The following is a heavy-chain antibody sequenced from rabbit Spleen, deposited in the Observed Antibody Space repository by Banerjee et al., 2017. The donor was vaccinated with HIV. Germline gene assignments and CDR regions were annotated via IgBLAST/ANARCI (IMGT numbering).Heavy chain of an antibody. CDR2: IDTGSSGFT. CDR3: ARDLVAVIGWNFNL. CDR1: GVSFSGDSFSGDSY. Sequence: QSLEESGGDLVKPGASLTLTCIASGVSFSGDSFSGDSYMCWVRQAPGKGLEWIVCIDTGSSGFTYFASWAKGRFIMSRTSSTTVTLQMTSLTAADTATYFCARDLVAVIGWNFNLWGPGTLVTVS. V-gene: IGHV1S40*01. D-gene: IGHD1-1*01. J-gene: IGHJ4*01.